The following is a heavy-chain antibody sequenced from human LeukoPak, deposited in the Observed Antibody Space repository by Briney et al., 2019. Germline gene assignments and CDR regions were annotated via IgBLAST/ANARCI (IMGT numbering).Heavy chain of an antibody. V-gene: IGHV4-59*01. CDR2: IYYSGST. D-gene: IGHD1-26*01. Sequence: SETLSLTCTASGGSISSYYWSWIRQPPGKGLEWIGYIYYSGSTNYNPSLKSRVTISVDTSKNQFSLKLSSVTAADTAVYYCASGRWSYYGSLLDYWGQGTLVTVSS. CDR3: ASGRWSYYGSLLDY. J-gene: IGHJ4*02. CDR1: GGSISSYY.